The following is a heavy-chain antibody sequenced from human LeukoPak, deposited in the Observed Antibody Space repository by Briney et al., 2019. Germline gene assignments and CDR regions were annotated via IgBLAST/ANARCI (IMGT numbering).Heavy chain of an antibody. J-gene: IGHJ6*02. D-gene: IGHD2-2*02. CDR1: GFTFSSYA. Sequence: PGRSLRLSCAASGFTFSSYAMHWVRQAPGKGLEWVAVISYDGSNKYYADSVKGRFTISRDNSKNTLYLQMNSLRAEDTAVYYCARGVWCSSTSCYSGPGVDVWGQGTTVTVSS. V-gene: IGHV3-30-3*01. CDR3: ARGVWCSSTSCYSGPGVDV. CDR2: ISYDGSNK.